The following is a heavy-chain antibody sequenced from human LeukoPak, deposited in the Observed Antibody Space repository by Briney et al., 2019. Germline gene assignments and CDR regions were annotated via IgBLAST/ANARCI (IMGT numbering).Heavy chain of an antibody. Sequence: PSETLSLTCTVSGGSIGSSTYYWGWIRQPPGKGLEWIGSIYYSGYTYYNPSLESRVTISVDTSKNQFSLKLSSVTAADTAIYYCARGGSRFSDYVWGSYRPFDYWGQGTLVTVSS. J-gene: IGHJ4*02. CDR2: IYYSGYT. CDR1: GGSIGSSTYY. D-gene: IGHD3-16*02. CDR3: ARGGSRFSDYVWGSYRPFDY. V-gene: IGHV4-39*01.